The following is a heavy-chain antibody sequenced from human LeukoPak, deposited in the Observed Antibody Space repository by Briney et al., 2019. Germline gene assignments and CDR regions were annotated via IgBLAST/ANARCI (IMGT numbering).Heavy chain of an antibody. CDR2: IGGGGADK. Sequence: PGGSLRLSCVASGFTFSTYGMRWVRQAPGKGLEWVSSIGGGGADKYYADSVKGRFTISRDNSKNTLSLQMNSLRAEDTAIYYCARRCGDCLGASDMWGQGTMATVSS. J-gene: IGHJ3*02. CDR1: GFTFSTYG. V-gene: IGHV3-23*01. CDR3: ARRCGDCLGASDM. D-gene: IGHD2-21*02.